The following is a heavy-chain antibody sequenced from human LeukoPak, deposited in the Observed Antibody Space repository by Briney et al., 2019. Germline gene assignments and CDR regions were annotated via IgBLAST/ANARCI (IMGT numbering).Heavy chain of an antibody. Sequence: SETLSLTCTVSDYSISSGYYWGWIRQPPGKGLEWIGSIYHSGSTYYNPSLKSRVTISVDTSKNQFSLKLSSVTAADTAVYFCARGGNSDFWSGSTFTYWGQGALVTVSS. CDR1: DYSISSGYY. CDR3: ARGGNSDFWSGSTFTY. J-gene: IGHJ4*02. V-gene: IGHV4-38-2*02. D-gene: IGHD3-3*01. CDR2: IYHSGST.